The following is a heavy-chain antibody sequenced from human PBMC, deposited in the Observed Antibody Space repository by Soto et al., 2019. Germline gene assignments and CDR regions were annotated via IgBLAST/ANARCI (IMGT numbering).Heavy chain of an antibody. D-gene: IGHD5-18*01. Sequence: GGSLRLSCAASGFTFSNYAMGWVRQAPGKGLEWVSALPERGSSPYYADSVKGRFTISRDNSKNSLYLQMISLRAEDTAVYYCAKMTSGSYGRNYGMDVWGQGTTVTVSS. V-gene: IGHV3-23*01. CDR1: GFTFSNYA. CDR2: LPERGSSP. J-gene: IGHJ6*02. CDR3: AKMTSGSYGRNYGMDV.